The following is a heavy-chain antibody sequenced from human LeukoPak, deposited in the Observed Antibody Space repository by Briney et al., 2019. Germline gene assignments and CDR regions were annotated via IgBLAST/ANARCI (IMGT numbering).Heavy chain of an antibody. CDR2: IYYSGST. J-gene: IGHJ5*02. CDR3: ARSQYYDYVWGSYRQKLGWFDP. Sequence: PSETLSLTCTVSGGSISSYYWSWIRQPPGKGLEWIGYIYYSGSTYYNPSLKSRVTISVDTSKNQFSLKLSSVTAADTAVYYCARSQYYDYVWGSYRQKLGWFDPWGQGTLVTVSS. CDR1: GGSISSYY. V-gene: IGHV4-59*12. D-gene: IGHD3-16*02.